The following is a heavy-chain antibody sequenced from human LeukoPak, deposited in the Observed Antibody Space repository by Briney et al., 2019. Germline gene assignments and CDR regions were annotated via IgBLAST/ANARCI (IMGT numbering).Heavy chain of an antibody. D-gene: IGHD3-22*01. V-gene: IGHV3-7*01. CDR2: IKQDGSET. J-gene: IGHJ2*01. CDR3: ARDRDSRWDFDL. Sequence: GGSLRLSCAASGFTSSTYWMSWVRQAPGKGLEWVASIKQDGSETYYVDSVKGRFTLSRDNAKNSLYLQMNSLRADDTAVYYCARDRDSRWDFDLWGRGALVTVSS. CDR1: GFTSSTYW.